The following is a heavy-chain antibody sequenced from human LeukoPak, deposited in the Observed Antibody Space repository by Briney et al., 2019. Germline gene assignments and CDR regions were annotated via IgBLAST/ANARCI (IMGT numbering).Heavy chain of an antibody. CDR2: ILGSGDRT. CDR3: ATELKVAGPTTGFDY. J-gene: IGHJ4*02. V-gene: IGHV3-23*01. Sequence: GGSLRLSCAASGFTFSSYAMSWVRQAPGKSLEWGAAILGSGDRTYYADPVKGRFTISRDNSKDTLDLHMNSLRADDTAVYYCATELKVAGPTTGFDYWGQGTLVTVSS. CDR1: GFTFSSYA. D-gene: IGHD1-26*01.